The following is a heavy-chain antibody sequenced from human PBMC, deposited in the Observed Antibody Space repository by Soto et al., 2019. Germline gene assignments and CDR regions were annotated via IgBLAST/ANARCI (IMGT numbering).Heavy chain of an antibody. V-gene: IGHV4-59*01. Sequence: SETLSLTCTVSGGSISSYYWSWIRQPPGKGLEWIGYIYYSGSTNYNPSLKSRVTISVDTSKNQFSLKLSSVTAADTAVYYCARGGGITVKTHWFDPWGQGTLVTVSS. CDR2: IYYSGST. J-gene: IGHJ5*02. CDR1: GGSISSYY. D-gene: IGHD3-16*01. CDR3: ARGGGITVKTHWFDP.